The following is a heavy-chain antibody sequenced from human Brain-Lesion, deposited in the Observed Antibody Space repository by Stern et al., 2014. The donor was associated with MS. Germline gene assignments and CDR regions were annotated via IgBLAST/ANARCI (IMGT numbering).Heavy chain of an antibody. D-gene: IGHD6-19*01. J-gene: IGHJ4*02. CDR2: NFYTGST. Sequence: QLQLQESGPGLVKPSETLSLTCTVSGGSIGRSSYYWGWIRQPPGKGLEWIGNNFYTGSTFYDPSLKSRVNISLEPLTHHLSLSLNSVTAADTAVYYCARGAGVFDSWGQGTLVTVSP. CDR3: ARGAGVFDS. CDR1: GGSIGRSSYY. V-gene: IGHV4-39*02.